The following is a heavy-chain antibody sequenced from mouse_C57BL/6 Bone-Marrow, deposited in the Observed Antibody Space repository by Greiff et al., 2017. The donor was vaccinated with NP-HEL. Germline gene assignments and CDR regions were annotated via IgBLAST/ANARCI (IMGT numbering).Heavy chain of an antibody. D-gene: IGHD2-3*01. CDR2: IYPGGGYT. Sequence: QVQLKESGAELVRPGTSVKMSCKASGYTFTNYWIGWAKQRPGHGLEWIGDIYPGGGYTNYNEKFKGKATLTADKSSSTAYMQFSSLTSEDSAIYYCARRDGYYPAWFAYWGQGTLVTVSA. V-gene: IGHV1-63*01. CDR1: GYTFTNYW. CDR3: ARRDGYYPAWFAY. J-gene: IGHJ3*01.